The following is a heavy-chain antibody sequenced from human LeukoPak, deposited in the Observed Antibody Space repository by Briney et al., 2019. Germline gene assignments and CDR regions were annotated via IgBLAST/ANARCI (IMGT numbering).Heavy chain of an antibody. Sequence: AGGSLRLSCAASGFTFSSYVMNWVRQAPGKGLEWVSSISSSSSYVYYADSVKGRFTISRDNAKNSLYLQMNSLRAEDTAVYYCAKDHGMFIAATGEVDYWGQGTLVTVSS. CDR3: AKDHGMFIAATGEVDY. V-gene: IGHV3-21*04. D-gene: IGHD6-13*01. CDR1: GFTFSSYV. J-gene: IGHJ4*02. CDR2: ISSSSSYV.